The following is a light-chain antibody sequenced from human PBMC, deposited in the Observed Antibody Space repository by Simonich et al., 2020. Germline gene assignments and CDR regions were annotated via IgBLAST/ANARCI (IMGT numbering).Light chain of an antibody. CDR3: KSYDSSQSCWV. Sequence: QSVLTQPPSVSGAPGQRVTISCTGSRSNIATGYDVNWYPQLPGTAPKPLITGNSNRQPGVPTRFPGSKSGTSTPLAITGLQADDDADYYCKSYDSSQSCWVFGGGTKLTVL. J-gene: IGLJ3*02. CDR1: RSNIATGYD. CDR2: GNS. V-gene: IGLV1-40*01.